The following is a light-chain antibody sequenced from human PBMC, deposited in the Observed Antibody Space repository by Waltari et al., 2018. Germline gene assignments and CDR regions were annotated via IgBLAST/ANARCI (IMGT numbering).Light chain of an antibody. J-gene: IGKJ4*01. CDR1: QGISSA. V-gene: IGKV1-13*02. Sequence: AIQLTQSPSSLSASVGDRVPITCRASQGISSALAWYQQKPGKAPNLLIYDASSLESGVPSRFSGSGSGTDFTLTISSLQPADFATYYCQQLNSYPVTFGGGTKVEIK. CDR3: QQLNSYPVT. CDR2: DAS.